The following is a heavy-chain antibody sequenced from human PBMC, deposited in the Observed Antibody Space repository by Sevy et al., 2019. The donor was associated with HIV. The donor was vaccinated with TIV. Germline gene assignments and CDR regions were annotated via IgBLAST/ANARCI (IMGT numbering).Heavy chain of an antibody. CDR1: GGSISSYY. CDR2: IYYSGST. Sequence: SETLSLTCTVSGGSISSYYWSWIRQPPGKGLEWLGYIYYSGSTNYNPSLKSRVTISVDTSKNQFSLKLSSVTAADTAVYYCARGGGYSYGSVDYWGQGTLVTVSS. V-gene: IGHV4-59*01. CDR3: ARGGGYSYGSVDY. D-gene: IGHD5-18*01. J-gene: IGHJ4*02.